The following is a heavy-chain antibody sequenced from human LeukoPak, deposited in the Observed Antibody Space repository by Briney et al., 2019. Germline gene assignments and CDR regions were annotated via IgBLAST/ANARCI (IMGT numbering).Heavy chain of an antibody. Sequence: SETLSLTCAVYGGSFSGYYWSWIRQPPGKGLEWIGEINHSGSTNYNPSLKSRVTISVDTSKNQFSLKLSSVTAADTAVYYCARAVITVAGIGFDYWGQGNPVNGSS. V-gene: IGHV4-34*01. D-gene: IGHD6-19*01. CDR1: GGSFSGYY. CDR2: INHSGST. CDR3: ARAVITVAGIGFDY. J-gene: IGHJ4*02.